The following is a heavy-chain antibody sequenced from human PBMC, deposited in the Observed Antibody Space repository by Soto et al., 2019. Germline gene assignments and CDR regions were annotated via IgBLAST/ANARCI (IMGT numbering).Heavy chain of an antibody. CDR2: IYYSGSA. J-gene: IGHJ4*02. CDR1: GGSISSGDYY. V-gene: IGHV4-30-4*01. D-gene: IGHD6-13*01. Sequence: SSETLSLTCSVSGGSISSGDYYWSWVRQPPGKGLEWIGYIYYSGSAYYNPSLKTRLAMSVDTSNNHFSLKLSSVTVADTAVYYCARINIAGTFYYDNWGQGTPVTVSS. CDR3: ARINIAGTFYYDN.